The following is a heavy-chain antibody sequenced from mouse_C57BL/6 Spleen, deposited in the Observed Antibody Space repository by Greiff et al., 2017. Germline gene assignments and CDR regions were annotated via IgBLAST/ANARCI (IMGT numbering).Heavy chain of an antibody. CDR1: GYTFTDYN. Sequence: VHVKQSGPELVKPGASVKMSCKASGYTFTDYNMHWVKQSHGKSLEWIGYINPNNGGTSYNQKFKGKATLTVNKSSSTAYMELRSLTSEDSAVYYCARLRLRHYYAMDYWGQGTSVTVSS. J-gene: IGHJ4*01. CDR3: ARLRLRHYYAMDY. V-gene: IGHV1-22*01. CDR2: INPNNGGT. D-gene: IGHD2-4*01.